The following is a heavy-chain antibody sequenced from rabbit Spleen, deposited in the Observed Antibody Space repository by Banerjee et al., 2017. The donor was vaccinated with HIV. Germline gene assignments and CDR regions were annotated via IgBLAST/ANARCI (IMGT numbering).Heavy chain of an antibody. CDR3: ARDTGSSFSSYGMDL. Sequence: QSLEESGGDLVKPGASLTLTCTASGIDFTNYYYMCWVRQAPGKGLEWVVCIDAGSSGFTYFANWAKGRFTISKTSSTTVTLQVTSLTAADTATYFCARDTGSSFSSYGMDLWGPGTLVTVS. CDR1: GIDFTNYYY. J-gene: IGHJ6*01. D-gene: IGHD8-1*01. V-gene: IGHV1S40*01. CDR2: IDAGSSGFT.